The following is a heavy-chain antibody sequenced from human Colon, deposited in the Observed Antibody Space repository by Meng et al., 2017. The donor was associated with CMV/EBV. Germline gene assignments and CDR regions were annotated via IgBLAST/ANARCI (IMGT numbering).Heavy chain of an antibody. D-gene: IGHD3-10*01. CDR1: GGTFSSYT. J-gene: IGHJ5*02. Sequence: SVKVSCKASGGTFSSYTISWVRQAPGQELEWMGRIIPILGIANYAQKFQGRVTITADKSTSTAYMELSSLRSEDTAVYYCARDIKGDKGVGLSGGDNWFDPWGQGTLVTVSS. CDR3: ARDIKGDKGVGLSGGDNWFDP. CDR2: IIPILGIA. V-gene: IGHV1-69*04.